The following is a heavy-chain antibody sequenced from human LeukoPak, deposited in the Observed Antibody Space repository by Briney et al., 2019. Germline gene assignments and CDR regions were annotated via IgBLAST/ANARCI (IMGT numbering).Heavy chain of an antibody. V-gene: IGHV3-11*01. J-gene: IGHJ5*02. D-gene: IGHD6-13*01. CDR1: GFTFSDYY. CDR3: ARLIAAAGTRWFDP. CDR2: ISSSGSTI. Sequence: GGSLRLSCAASGFTFSDYYMSWIRQAPGKRLEWVSYISSSGSTIYYADSVKGRFTISRDNAKNPLYLQMNSLRAEDTAVYYCARLIAAAGTRWFDPWGQGTLVTVSS.